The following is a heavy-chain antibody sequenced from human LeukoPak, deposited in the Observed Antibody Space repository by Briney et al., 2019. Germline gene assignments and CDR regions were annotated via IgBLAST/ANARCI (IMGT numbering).Heavy chain of an antibody. CDR2: IYYSGSA. CDR1: GGSLSSSSYY. J-gene: IGHJ5*02. D-gene: IGHD4-17*01. Sequence: PSETLSLTCTVSGGSLSSSSYYWGWIRQPPGKGLEWIGSIYYSGSAYYNASLKSRVIISVDTSRNQFSLNLSSVTAADTAVYYCASSSTVPNWFGPGGQGTLVTVSS. CDR3: ASSSTVPNWFGP. V-gene: IGHV4-39*01.